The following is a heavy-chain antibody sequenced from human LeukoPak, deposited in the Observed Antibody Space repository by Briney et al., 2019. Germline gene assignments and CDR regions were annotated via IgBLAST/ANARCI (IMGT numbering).Heavy chain of an antibody. CDR2: IVPIFGIP. CDR3: ARGLGEVPFDY. V-gene: IGHV1-69*13. J-gene: IGHJ4*02. D-gene: IGHD3-16*01. Sequence: GASVKVSCKTSGENFRTSGISWVRQAPGQWLEWLGGIVPIFGIPSYAQNFQGRVMIVADESTRTVYLEVRNLRSEDTAVFFCARGLGEVPFDYWGQGSLVTVSS. CDR1: GENFRTSG.